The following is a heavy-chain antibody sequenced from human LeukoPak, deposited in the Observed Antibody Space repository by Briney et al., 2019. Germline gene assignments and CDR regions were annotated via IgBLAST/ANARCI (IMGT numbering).Heavy chain of an antibody. V-gene: IGHV4-4*07. Sequence: PSETLSLTCTVSGGSISSYYWSWIRQPAGKGLEWIGRIYTSGSTNYNPSLKSRVTISVDTSKNQFSLKLSSVTAADTAVYYCARSKDILTGYCFDYWGQGTLVTVSS. CDR1: GGSISSYY. J-gene: IGHJ4*02. CDR2: IYTSGST. D-gene: IGHD3-9*01. CDR3: ARSKDILTGYCFDY.